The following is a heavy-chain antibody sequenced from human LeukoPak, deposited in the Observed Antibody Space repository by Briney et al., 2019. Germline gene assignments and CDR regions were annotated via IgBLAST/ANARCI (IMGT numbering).Heavy chain of an antibody. CDR2: IKEDGSLT. Sequence: GGSLRLSCAASGFNFGSHWMNWVRQAPGKGLEWVANIKEDGSLTYYLDSVRGRFSISRDNTKKSLYLQMNSLRVEDTAAYFCVRDGYNQNRFDYWGQGTLITVSS. V-gene: IGHV3-7*03. D-gene: IGHD5-24*01. CDR3: VRDGYNQNRFDY. J-gene: IGHJ4*02. CDR1: GFNFGSHW.